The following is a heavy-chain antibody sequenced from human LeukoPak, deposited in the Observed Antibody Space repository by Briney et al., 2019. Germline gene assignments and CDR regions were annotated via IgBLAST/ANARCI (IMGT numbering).Heavy chain of an antibody. V-gene: IGHV3-23*01. CDR3: AKAGLYYYDSSGYNSYYYYGMDV. J-gene: IGHJ6*02. Sequence: GGSLRLSCAASGFTFSSYAMSWVRQAPGKGLEWVSAISGSGGSTYYADSVKGRFTISRDNSKNTLYLQMNSPRAEDTAVYYCAKAGLYYYDSSGYNSYYYYGMDVWGQGTTVTVSS. D-gene: IGHD3-22*01. CDR1: GFTFSSYA. CDR2: ISGSGGST.